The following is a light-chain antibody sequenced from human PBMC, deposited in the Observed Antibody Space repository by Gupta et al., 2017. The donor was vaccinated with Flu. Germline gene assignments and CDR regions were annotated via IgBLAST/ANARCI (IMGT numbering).Light chain of an antibody. Sequence: SYVLSQPPSVSVVPGQTAMITCGGNSIGSKNVHWYRQRPGQAPVLVVFDNSDRPSGIPERFSGSNSGNMATLTISRVEAGDEADYYCQAWDSSSEWVFGGGTELTVL. CDR1: SIGSKN. J-gene: IGLJ3*02. CDR2: DNS. V-gene: IGLV3-21*02. CDR3: QAWDSSSEWV.